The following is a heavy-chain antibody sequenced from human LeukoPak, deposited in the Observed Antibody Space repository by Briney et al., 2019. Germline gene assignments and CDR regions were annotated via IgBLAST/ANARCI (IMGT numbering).Heavy chain of an antibody. CDR3: AKDTKDIVVVPAASRHGALDY. J-gene: IGHJ4*02. Sequence: GGSLRLSCAASGFTFSSYGMHWVRQAPGKGLEWVAFIRYDGSNKYYADSVKGRFTISRDNSKNTLYLQMNSLRAEDTAVYYCAKDTKDIVVVPAASRHGALDYWGQGTLVTVSS. D-gene: IGHD2-2*01. CDR1: GFTFSSYG. V-gene: IGHV3-30*02. CDR2: IRYDGSNK.